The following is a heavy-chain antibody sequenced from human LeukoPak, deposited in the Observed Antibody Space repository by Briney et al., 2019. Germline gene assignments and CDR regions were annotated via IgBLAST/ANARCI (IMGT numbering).Heavy chain of an antibody. V-gene: IGHV3-9*02. Sequence: GRSLRLSCVISGFRSDDFAMHWVRRAPGKGLEWVAGINWSNITVVYADAVKGRFTISRDNSKNSLYLLLNDLRAEDTAFYFCAKDSSGGVSSAGILDHWGPGTLASVSP. J-gene: IGHJ4*02. CDR1: GFRSDDFA. CDR3: AKDSSGGVSSAGILDH. CDR2: INWSNITV. D-gene: IGHD6-13*01.